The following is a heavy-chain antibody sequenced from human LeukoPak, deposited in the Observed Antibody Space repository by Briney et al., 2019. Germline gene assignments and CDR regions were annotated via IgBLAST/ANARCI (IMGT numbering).Heavy chain of an antibody. V-gene: IGHV1-8*01. CDR1: GYTFTNYD. D-gene: IGHD3/OR15-3a*01. CDR3: ATSSGLTTHDAFDI. CDR2: MNPDTEIT. J-gene: IGHJ3*02. Sequence: ASVKVSCKASGYTFTNYDLNWVRQASGQGLEWMGWMNPDTEITDYAQKFQGRVTMTRDTSINTAYMELSGLTSEDTAVHFCATSSGLTTHDAFDIWGQGTKVTVSS.